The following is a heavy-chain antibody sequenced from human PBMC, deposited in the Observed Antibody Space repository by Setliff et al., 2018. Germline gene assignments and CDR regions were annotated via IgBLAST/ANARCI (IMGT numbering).Heavy chain of an antibody. CDR3: ARTTGSTHNWLDP. CDR1: GDSINSGSYH. V-gene: IGHV4-61*02. Sequence: SETLSLTCTVSGDSINSGSYHWSWIRKPAGKGLEWIGRIHPSGSTNYNPSLKSRVTISVDTSKNQFSLKVSSVTAADTAVYYCARTTGSTHNWLDPWGPGTLVTVSS. CDR2: IHPSGST. J-gene: IGHJ5*02. D-gene: IGHD1-1*01.